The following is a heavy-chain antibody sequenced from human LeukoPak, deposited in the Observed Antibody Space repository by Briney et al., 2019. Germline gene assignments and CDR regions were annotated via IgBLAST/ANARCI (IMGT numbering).Heavy chain of an antibody. D-gene: IGHD2-15*01. Sequence: GGSLRLSCAASGFSFSSCEMNWVRQAPGKGLEWVSYIDSRSSTIYYADSVKGRFTISRENAKNSVYLQMNSLRAEDTAVYYCARGIGRASYYYCMDVWGKGTTVTISS. CDR2: IDSRSSTI. V-gene: IGHV3-48*03. CDR1: GFSFSSCE. CDR3: ARGIGRASYYYCMDV. J-gene: IGHJ6*03.